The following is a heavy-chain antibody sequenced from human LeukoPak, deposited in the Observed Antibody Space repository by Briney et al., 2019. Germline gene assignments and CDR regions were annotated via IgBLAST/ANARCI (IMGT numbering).Heavy chain of an antibody. Sequence: GASVKVSCKASGYTFSGYYVHWVRQAPGQGLEWMGWINPNSGGTNYAQKFQGRVTMTRDTSITTAYMELSRLRSDDTAVYYCARDRGRGDYGDYSNWFDPWGQGTLVTVSS. CDR2: INPNSGGT. J-gene: IGHJ5*02. V-gene: IGHV1-2*02. CDR1: GYTFSGYY. CDR3: ARDRGRGDYGDYSNWFDP. D-gene: IGHD4-17*01.